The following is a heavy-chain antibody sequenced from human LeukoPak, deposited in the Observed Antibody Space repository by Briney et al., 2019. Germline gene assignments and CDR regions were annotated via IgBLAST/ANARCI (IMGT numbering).Heavy chain of an antibody. CDR3: ASASGY. CDR1: GDSLSSDY. Sequence: SESLSLTCSVSGDSLSSDYWIWIRQLAAKGLEWIGRIYTTWSTNYNPSLKSRVTMSVDMSKNQFSLKLSSVTAADTAVYYCASASGYWGQGTLVTVSS. J-gene: IGHJ4*02. CDR2: IYTTWST. D-gene: IGHD1-26*01. V-gene: IGHV4-4*07.